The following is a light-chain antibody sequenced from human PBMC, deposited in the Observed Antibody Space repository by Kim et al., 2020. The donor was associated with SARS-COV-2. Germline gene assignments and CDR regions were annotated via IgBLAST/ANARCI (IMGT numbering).Light chain of an antibody. CDR2: RDT. Sequence: SVALGQTATITCGASNIGSKIVHWYQQTPGQAPVMVIDRDTNRPSGIPERFSGSTSGYTATLTISRAQAGDEADYYCQVWDSNTWVFGGGTQLTVL. CDR3: QVWDSNTWV. J-gene: IGLJ3*02. V-gene: IGLV3-9*01. CDR1: NIGSKI.